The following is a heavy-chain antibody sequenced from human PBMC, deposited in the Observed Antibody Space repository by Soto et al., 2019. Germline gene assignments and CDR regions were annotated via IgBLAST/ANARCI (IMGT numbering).Heavy chain of an antibody. CDR1: EFNFSDHY. J-gene: IGHJ4*02. CDR3: TRIAYNYGPGDY. V-gene: IGHV3-72*01. Sequence: GGSLRLSYEVSEFNFSDHYMDWVRQAPGKGLEWVGRSRNKANSFSTAYAPSVKGRFTISRDDSKSSLYLQMNSLKTDDTAVYYCTRIAYNYGPGDYWGQGTLVTVSS. CDR2: SRNKANSFST. D-gene: IGHD2-21*01.